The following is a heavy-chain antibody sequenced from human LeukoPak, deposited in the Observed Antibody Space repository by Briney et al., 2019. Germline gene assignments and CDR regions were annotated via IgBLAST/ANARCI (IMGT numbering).Heavy chain of an antibody. Sequence: GGSLRLSCAASGFTFSSYWMSWVRQTRGKGLEWVANIKPDGSERYYVESVNGRFTISRDNAKNSLYLQMNSLRAEDTAVYYCARARSVLRFLEWPGLFFQHWGQGTLVTVSS. V-gene: IGHV3-7*01. CDR1: GFTFSSYW. CDR2: IKPDGSER. J-gene: IGHJ1*01. CDR3: ARARSVLRFLEWPGLFFQH. D-gene: IGHD3-3*01.